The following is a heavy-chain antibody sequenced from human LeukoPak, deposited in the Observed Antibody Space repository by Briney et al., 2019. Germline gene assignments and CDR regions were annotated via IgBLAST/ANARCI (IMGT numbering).Heavy chain of an antibody. Sequence: PGGSLRLSCAASGFTFSSYAMHWVRQAPGKGLEWVAAISYDGSNKYYADSVKGRFTISRDNSKNTLYLQMNSLRAEDTAVYYCARDLYAVAGPLDYWGQGTLVTVSS. CDR2: ISYDGSNK. V-gene: IGHV3-30-3*01. D-gene: IGHD6-19*01. J-gene: IGHJ4*02. CDR3: ARDLYAVAGPLDY. CDR1: GFTFSSYA.